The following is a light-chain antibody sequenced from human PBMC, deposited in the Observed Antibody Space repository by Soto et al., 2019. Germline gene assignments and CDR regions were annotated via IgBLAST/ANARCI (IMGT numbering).Light chain of an antibody. CDR1: QSVSSY. CDR3: QQRSDWPPIT. J-gene: IGKJ5*01. Sequence: EIVLTQSPATLSLSPGERATLSCRASQSVSSYLAWYQQKPGRAPRLLIYDASNRATGIPARFSGSVSGTDFTLTISSLETEDFAVYYCQQRSDWPPITFGQGTRLEIK. V-gene: IGKV3-11*01. CDR2: DAS.